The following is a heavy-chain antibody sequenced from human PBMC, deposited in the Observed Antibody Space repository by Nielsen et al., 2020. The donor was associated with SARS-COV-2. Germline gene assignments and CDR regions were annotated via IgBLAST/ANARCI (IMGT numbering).Heavy chain of an antibody. J-gene: IGHJ2*01. V-gene: IGHV4-59*01. CDR1: GGSISSYC. D-gene: IGHD6-13*01. CDR2: IYYSGST. CDR3: ARGGIAAAGTRLLWYWYFDL. Sequence: SETLSLTCTVSGGSISSYCWNWVRQPPGKGLEWIGEIYYSGSTNYNPSLKSRVTISVDTSKNQFSLKLSSVTAADTAVYYCARGGIAAAGTRLLWYWYFDLWGRGTLVTVSS.